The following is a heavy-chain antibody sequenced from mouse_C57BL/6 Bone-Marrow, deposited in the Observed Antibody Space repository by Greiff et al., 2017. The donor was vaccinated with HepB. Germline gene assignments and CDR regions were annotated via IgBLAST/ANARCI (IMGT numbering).Heavy chain of an antibody. CDR1: GYTFTSYG. Sequence: QVQLQQSGAELARPGASVKLSCKASGYTFTSYGISWVKQRTGQGLEWIGEIYPRSGNTYYNEKFKGKATLTADKSSSTAYMQLRSLTSEDSAVYFCARCLITTVVATDWYFDGWGTVTTVTVSS. CDR2: IYPRSGNT. CDR3: ARCLITTVVATDWYFDG. J-gene: IGHJ1*03. D-gene: IGHD1-1*01. V-gene: IGHV1-81*01.